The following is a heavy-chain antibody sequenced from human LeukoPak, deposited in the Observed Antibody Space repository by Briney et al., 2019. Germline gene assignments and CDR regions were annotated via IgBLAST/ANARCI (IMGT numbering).Heavy chain of an antibody. J-gene: IGHJ4*02. CDR2: INHSGST. CDR1: GGSFSGYY. D-gene: IGHD3-10*01. V-gene: IGHV4-34*01. CDR3: ARGREVRGVMLGRFDY. Sequence: PSETLSLTCAVYGGSFSGYYWSWIRQPPGKGLEWIGEINHSGSTNYNPSLKSRATISVDTSKNQFSLKLSSVTAADTAVYYCARGREVRGVMLGRFDYWGQGTLVTVSS.